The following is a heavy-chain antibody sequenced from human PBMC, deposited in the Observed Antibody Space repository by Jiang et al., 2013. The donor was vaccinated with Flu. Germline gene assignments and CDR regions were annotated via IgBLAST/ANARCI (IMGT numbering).Heavy chain of an antibody. J-gene: IGHJ5*02. CDR3: ARDFGDYFGWFDP. Sequence: LLKPSETLSLTCTVSGGSISNYYWNWIRQPPGKGLEWIGYISYSGSTNYNPSLKSRVTISVDTSNNQFSLKLGSVTAADTAVYYCARDFGDYFGWFDPWGQGTLVTVSS. V-gene: IGHV4-59*01. CDR2: ISYSGST. D-gene: IGHD4-17*01. CDR1: GGSISNYY.